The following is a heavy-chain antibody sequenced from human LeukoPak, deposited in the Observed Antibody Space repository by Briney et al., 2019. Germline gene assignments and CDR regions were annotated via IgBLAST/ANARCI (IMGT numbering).Heavy chain of an antibody. CDR1: GFTFSGYA. D-gene: IGHD1-26*01. V-gene: IGHV3-30-3*01. Sequence: PGRSLRLSCAASGFTFSGYAMHWVRQAPSKGLDWVALISYDGSDKYYGDSVMGRFTMSRDNSRNTLYLQMDSLRAEDTAVYYCARESGRRISKDYLDYWGQGTLVTVSS. J-gene: IGHJ4*02. CDR2: ISYDGSDK. CDR3: ARESGRRISKDYLDY.